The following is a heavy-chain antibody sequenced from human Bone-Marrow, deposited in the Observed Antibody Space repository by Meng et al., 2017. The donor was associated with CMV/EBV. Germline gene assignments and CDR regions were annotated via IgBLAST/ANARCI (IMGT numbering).Heavy chain of an antibody. Sequence: SVKVSCKASGYTFTSYDINWVRQATGQGLEWMGGIIPIFGTANYAQKFQGRGTITTDDSTSTAYMELSSLRSEDTAVYSCARGGCSSTSCYTYWFDPWGQGTLVTVSS. J-gene: IGHJ5*02. CDR1: GYTFTSYD. CDR3: ARGGCSSTSCYTYWFDP. CDR2: IIPIFGTA. D-gene: IGHD2-2*02. V-gene: IGHV1-69*05.